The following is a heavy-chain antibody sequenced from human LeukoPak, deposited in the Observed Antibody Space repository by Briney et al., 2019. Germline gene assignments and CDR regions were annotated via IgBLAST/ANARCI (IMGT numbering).Heavy chain of an antibody. J-gene: IGHJ4*02. Sequence: PGGSLRLSCAASGLTFSSYEMNWVRQAPGKGLEWVSSISSSGNTIYYADSVKGRFTVSRDSAKNSVYLQMNSLRAEDTAVYYCGSGVIFYDSSGRNYWGQGTLVTVSS. CDR2: ISSSGNTI. CDR1: GLTFSSYE. D-gene: IGHD3-22*01. V-gene: IGHV3-48*03. CDR3: GSGVIFYDSSGRNY.